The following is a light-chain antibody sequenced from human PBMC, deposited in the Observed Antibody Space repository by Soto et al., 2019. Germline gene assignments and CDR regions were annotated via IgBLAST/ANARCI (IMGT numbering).Light chain of an antibody. V-gene: IGLV2-14*02. J-gene: IGLJ3*02. Sequence: QSVLTQPASVSGSPGQSITTSCTGTSSDVGSYNLVSWYQQHPGKAPKLIISEGSKRPSGVSNRCSGSKSGNTASMTLSGLQADDESGYYCSSYTSSSALVFGGGTKLTVL. CDR2: EGS. CDR3: SSYTSSSALV. CDR1: SSDVGSYNL.